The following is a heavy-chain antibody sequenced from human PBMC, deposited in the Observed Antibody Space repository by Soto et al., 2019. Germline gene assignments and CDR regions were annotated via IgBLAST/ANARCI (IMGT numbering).Heavy chain of an antibody. J-gene: IGHJ6*02. Sequence: QVQLVESGGGVVRPGRSLRLSCAASGFAFNRFGVHWLRQAPGMGLEWVAVIWYDESNKFYADSVKGRFSISRDNSKNSLYLQMNSLRAEDTAVYYCVRDDGVAAAGPYYYYAMDVWGQGTTVIVSS. CDR2: IWYDESNK. D-gene: IGHD6-13*01. CDR1: GFAFNRFG. V-gene: IGHV3-33*01. CDR3: VRDDGVAAAGPYYYYAMDV.